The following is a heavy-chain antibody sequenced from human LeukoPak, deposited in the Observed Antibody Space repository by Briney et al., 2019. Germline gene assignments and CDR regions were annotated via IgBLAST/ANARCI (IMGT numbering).Heavy chain of an antibody. Sequence: GASVKVSCKASGYTFTSYGINWVRQAPGQGLEWMGWISGYNGNTNYAQKFQGRVTMTRDTSISTAYVELSSLRSDDTAVYYCARGGIYYGSGDNWFDPWGQGTLVTVSS. D-gene: IGHD3-10*01. CDR1: GYTFTSYG. V-gene: IGHV1-18*01. CDR2: ISGYNGNT. CDR3: ARGGIYYGSGDNWFDP. J-gene: IGHJ5*02.